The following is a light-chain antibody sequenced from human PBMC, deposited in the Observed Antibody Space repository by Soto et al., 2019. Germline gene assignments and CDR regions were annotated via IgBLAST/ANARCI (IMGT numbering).Light chain of an antibody. CDR3: QQYNGSPPT. V-gene: IGKV1-27*01. CDR2: AAS. Sequence: EIQMTQSPSSLSLSLGERATISCRASQGVSSYLAWYQQKPGQVPKLLIYAASNLQTGVPSRFSGSGSGTDFTLTISSLQPEDVAIYYCQQYNGSPPTFGGGTKVEI. CDR1: QGVSSY. J-gene: IGKJ4*01.